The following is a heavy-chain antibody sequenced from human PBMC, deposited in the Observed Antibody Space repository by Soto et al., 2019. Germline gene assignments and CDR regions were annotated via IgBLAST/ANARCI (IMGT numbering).Heavy chain of an antibody. CDR3: ARGEYRGYYDSSGYYFYYYYGMDV. CDR1: GYTFTSYG. D-gene: IGHD3-22*01. Sequence: ASVKVSCKASGYTFTSYGISCVRQAPGQGLEWMGWISAYNGNTNYAQKLQGRVTMTTDTSTSTAYMELRSLRSDDTAVYYCARGEYRGYYDSSGYYFYYYYGMDVWGQGTTVTVSS. J-gene: IGHJ6*02. CDR2: ISAYNGNT. V-gene: IGHV1-18*01.